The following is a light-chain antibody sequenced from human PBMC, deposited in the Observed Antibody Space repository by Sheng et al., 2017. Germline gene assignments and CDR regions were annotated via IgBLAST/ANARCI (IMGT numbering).Light chain of an antibody. V-gene: IGKV1-39*01. Sequence: DIQMTQSPSSLSASVGDRVTITCRASQTVYTYLSWYQQKPGKAPKLLIYGTSTLQSGVPSRFSGSGFGTEFTLTISSLQPEDFATYYCQQGYSPLITFGQGTRLETK. J-gene: IGKJ5*01. CDR3: QQGYSPLIT. CDR2: GTS. CDR1: QTVYTY.